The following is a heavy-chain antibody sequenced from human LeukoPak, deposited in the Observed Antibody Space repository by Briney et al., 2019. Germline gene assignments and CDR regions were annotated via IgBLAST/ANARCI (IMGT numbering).Heavy chain of an antibody. V-gene: IGHV4-38-2*02. CDR1: GYSISSGYY. CDR3: ARDPGITPFDY. Sequence: PSETLSLTCAVSGYSISSGYYWGWIRQPPGKGLEWIGSIYHSGSTYYNPSLKSRVTMSVDTSKNQFSLKLSSVTAADTAVYYCARDPGITPFDYWGQGTLVTVSS. J-gene: IGHJ4*02. CDR2: IYHSGST.